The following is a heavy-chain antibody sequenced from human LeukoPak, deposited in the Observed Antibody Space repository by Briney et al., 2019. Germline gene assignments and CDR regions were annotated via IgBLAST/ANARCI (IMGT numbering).Heavy chain of an antibody. CDR3: AKDAWPIDY. Sequence: GGSRRLSCAASGFTFSDYDMSWVRQAPGKGLEWVSAITGSGRTTYYADSVKGRFTISRDNSKNTLYLQMNSLRAEDTAVYYCAKDAWPIDYWGQGTLVTVSS. CDR2: ITGSGRTT. CDR1: GFTFSDYD. J-gene: IGHJ4*02. V-gene: IGHV3-23*01.